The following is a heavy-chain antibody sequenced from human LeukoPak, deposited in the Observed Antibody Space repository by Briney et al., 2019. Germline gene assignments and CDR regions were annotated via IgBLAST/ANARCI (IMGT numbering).Heavy chain of an antibody. J-gene: IGHJ5*02. D-gene: IGHD3-22*01. V-gene: IGHV3-43D*03. CDR2: ISWDGGST. Sequence: GGSLRLSCAASGFTFDDYAMHWVRQAPGKGLEWVSLISWDGGSTYYADSVKGRFTISRDNSKNSLYLQMNSLRAEDTALYYCAKDNSLDSSGYYYRWFDPWGQGTLVTVSS. CDR1: GFTFDDYA. CDR3: AKDNSLDSSGYYYRWFDP.